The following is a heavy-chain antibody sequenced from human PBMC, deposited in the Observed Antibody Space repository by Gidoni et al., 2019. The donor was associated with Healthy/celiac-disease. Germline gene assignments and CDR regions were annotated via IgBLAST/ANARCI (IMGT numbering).Heavy chain of an antibody. V-gene: IGHV4-4*02. D-gene: IGHD2-2*02. CDR1: GGSIRSSNW. CDR3: ARYCSSTSCYKEVGDY. J-gene: IGHJ4*02. CDR2: IYHSGST. Sequence: QVQLQESGPGLVKPSGTLSLTCAVSGGSIRSSNWWSWVRPPPGKGLEWIGEIYHSGSTDYNPSLKSRVTISVDKSKNQFSLKLSSVTAADTAVYYCARYCSSTSCYKEVGDYWGQGTLVTVSS.